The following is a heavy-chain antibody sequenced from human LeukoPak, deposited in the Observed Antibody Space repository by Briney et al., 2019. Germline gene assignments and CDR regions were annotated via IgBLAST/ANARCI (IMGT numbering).Heavy chain of an antibody. D-gene: IGHD6-13*01. V-gene: IGHV3-11*01. Sequence: GGALRLSCAASGFTFSDYYMSWIRQAPGKGLEGVSYISSSGSAIYYADSVKGRFTLSRDNAKNSLYLQMTSLRAEDTAVYYCTRGRIAATGPIDYWGQGTLVTVSS. J-gene: IGHJ4*02. CDR3: TRGRIAATGPIDY. CDR1: GFTFSDYY. CDR2: ISSSGSAI.